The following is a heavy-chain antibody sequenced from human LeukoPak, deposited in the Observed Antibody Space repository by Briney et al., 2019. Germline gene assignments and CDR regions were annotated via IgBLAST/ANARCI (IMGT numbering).Heavy chain of an antibody. V-gene: IGHV3-33*01. CDR3: ARGYDKPDY. CDR2: IWYDGSNI. CDR1: GFTFGSYG. Sequence: PGGSLRLSCAASGFTFGSYGMHWVRQAPGKGPEWVAVIWYDGSNIYCADSVKGRFTISRDNSKNTLFLQMNSLRAEDTAVYYCARGYDKPDYWGQGTLVTVSS. J-gene: IGHJ4*01. D-gene: IGHD3-3*01.